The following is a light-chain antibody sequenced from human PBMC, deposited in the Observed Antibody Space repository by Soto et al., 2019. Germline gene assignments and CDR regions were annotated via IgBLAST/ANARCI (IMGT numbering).Light chain of an antibody. CDR2: EGH. V-gene: IGLV2-23*01. CDR1: SGYVGTYSL. Sequence: QSVLAQPASVSGSPGQSITISCTGASGYVGTYSLVSWYQQHPGKAPKVVIYEGHKRPSGVPDRFSGSTSVNTASLTISGLQTDDEADYYCCLYVGATTYVFGTGTKLPVL. CDR3: CLYVGATTYV. J-gene: IGLJ1*01.